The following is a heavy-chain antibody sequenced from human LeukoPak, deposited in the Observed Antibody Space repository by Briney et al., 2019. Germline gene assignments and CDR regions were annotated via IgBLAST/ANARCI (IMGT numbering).Heavy chain of an antibody. V-gene: IGHV3-21*01. Sequence: GGSLRLSCAASGFTFSSYSMNWVRQAPGKGLEWVSSISSSSSYIYYADSVKGRFTISRDNAKNSLYLQMYSLRAEDTAVYYCARTSRRRNWFDPWGQGTLVTVSS. D-gene: IGHD6-25*01. CDR3: ARTSRRRNWFDP. J-gene: IGHJ5*02. CDR1: GFTFSSYS. CDR2: ISSSSSYI.